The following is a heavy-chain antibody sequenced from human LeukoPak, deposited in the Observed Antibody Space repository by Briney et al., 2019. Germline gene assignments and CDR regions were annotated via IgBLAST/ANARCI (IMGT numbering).Heavy chain of an antibody. CDR2: IWSGGTNK. D-gene: IGHD3-22*01. V-gene: IGHV3-33*01. CDR1: GFTLSGYG. Sequence: GTSLRLSCAASGFTLSGYGIHWVRQAPGKGLEWVAIIWSGGTNKYYADSVKGRFTISRDNSKNTLYLQMDSLRAEDTALYYCARTHYDGGGYYKFDSWGQGTLVTVSS. CDR3: ARTHYDGGGYYKFDS. J-gene: IGHJ4*02.